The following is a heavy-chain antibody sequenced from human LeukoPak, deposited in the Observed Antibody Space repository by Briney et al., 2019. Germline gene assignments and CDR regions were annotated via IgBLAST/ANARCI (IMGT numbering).Heavy chain of an antibody. D-gene: IGHD4-17*01. CDR3: ARGGYGDLLFDY. J-gene: IGHJ4*02. CDR1: GGSFSGYY. CDR2: INHSGST. Sequence: SETLSLTCAVYGGSFSGYYWSWIRQPPGKGLEWIGEINHSGSTNYNPSLKSRVTISVDTSKNQFSLKLSSLTAADTAVYYCARGGYGDLLFDYWGQGTLVTVSS. V-gene: IGHV4-34*01.